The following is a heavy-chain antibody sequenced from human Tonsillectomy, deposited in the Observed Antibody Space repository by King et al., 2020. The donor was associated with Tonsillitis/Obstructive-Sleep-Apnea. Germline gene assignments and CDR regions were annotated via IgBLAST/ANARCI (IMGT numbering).Heavy chain of an antibody. J-gene: IGHJ4*02. CDR2: ISAYNGNT. Sequence: QLVQSGAEVKKPGASVKVSCKASGYTFTNYGISWVRQAPGQGLEWMGWISAYNGNTNSAQKLQGRVTMTTDTSTSTAYMGLRSLRSEDTAVYYCARDSMSHYYDSSAYYTFNYWGQGTLVTVSS. CDR1: GYTFTNYG. V-gene: IGHV1-18*01. CDR3: ARDSMSHYYDSSAYYTFNY. D-gene: IGHD3-22*01.